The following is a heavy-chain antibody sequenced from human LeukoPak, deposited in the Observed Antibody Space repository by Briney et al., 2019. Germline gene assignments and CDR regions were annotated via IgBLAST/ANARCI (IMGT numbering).Heavy chain of an antibody. D-gene: IGHD5-24*01. CDR2: ISSSGSTI. Sequence: GGSLTLSCAASGFTFSDYYMSWIRHAPGEGRECVSYISSSGSTIYYADSVKGRFTISRDNAKNSLYLQMKSLRAENTAVYYIARAGDGYNYPDNFDYWGQGTLVTVSS. V-gene: IGHV3-11*01. CDR1: GFTFSDYY. J-gene: IGHJ4*02. CDR3: ARAGDGYNYPDNFDY.